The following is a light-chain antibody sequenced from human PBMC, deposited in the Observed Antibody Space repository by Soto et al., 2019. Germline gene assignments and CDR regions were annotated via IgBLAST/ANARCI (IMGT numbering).Light chain of an antibody. CDR1: SSDVGGYTF. J-gene: IGLJ2*01. Sequence: QSALTQPPSASGSPGQSVTISCTGTSSDVGGYTFVSWYQQHPGKAPKLMIYEVNKRPSGVPDRFSGSKSGNTASLTVSGLQAEDEADYYCSSYAGSNNRVVFGGGTKLT. V-gene: IGLV2-8*01. CDR3: SSYAGSNNRVV. CDR2: EVN.